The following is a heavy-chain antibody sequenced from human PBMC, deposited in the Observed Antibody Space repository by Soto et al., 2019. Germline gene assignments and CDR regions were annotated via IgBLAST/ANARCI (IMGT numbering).Heavy chain of an antibody. CDR2: INPPSAST. J-gene: IGHJ4*02. D-gene: IGHD4-17*01. CDR1: GYTFTKYY. CDR3: ARGHPLDYGDLVDY. Sequence: QVQLVQSGTEVKKPGASVRISCKTSGYTFTKYYMHWVRQAPGQGLQWMAIINPPSASTTYAQKFQDRITGNRDTSTPTVYMELSSLTSEDTAVYFCARGHPLDYGDLVDYWGQGTLVIVSP. V-gene: IGHV1-46*03.